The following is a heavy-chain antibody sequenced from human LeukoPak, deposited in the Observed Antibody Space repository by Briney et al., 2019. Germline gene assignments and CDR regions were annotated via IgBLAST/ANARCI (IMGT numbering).Heavy chain of an antibody. J-gene: IGHJ5*02. CDR3: ASCLSTLRSSCWFDP. V-gene: IGHV1-8*01. CDR2: MNPNSGNT. CDR1: GYTFTSYD. D-gene: IGHD6-6*01. Sequence: GASVKVSCKASGYTFTSYDINWVRQATGHGLEWMGWMNPNSGNTGYAQKFQGRVTMTRNTSISTAYMELSSLRSEDTAVYYCASCLSTLRSSCWFDPWGQGTLVTVFS.